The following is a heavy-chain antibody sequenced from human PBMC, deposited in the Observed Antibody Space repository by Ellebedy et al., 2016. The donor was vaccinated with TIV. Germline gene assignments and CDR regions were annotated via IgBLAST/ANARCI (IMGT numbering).Heavy chain of an antibody. J-gene: IGHJ3*02. D-gene: IGHD3-16*01. CDR3: AIHPLKNYGEYAFDI. Sequence: MPSETLSLTCAVYGGSFSGYYWSWIRQPPGKGLEWIGEINHSGSTNYNPSLKSRVTISVDTSKNQFSLKLSSVTAADTAVYYCAIHPLKNYGEYAFDIWGQGTMVTVSS. V-gene: IGHV4-34*01. CDR2: INHSGST. CDR1: GGSFSGYY.